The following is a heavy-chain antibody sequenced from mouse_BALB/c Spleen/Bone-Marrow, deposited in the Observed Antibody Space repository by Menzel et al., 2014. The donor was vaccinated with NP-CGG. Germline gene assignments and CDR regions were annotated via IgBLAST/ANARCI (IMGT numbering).Heavy chain of an antibody. D-gene: IGHD5-1-1*01. J-gene: IGHJ4*01. CDR1: GFTFSSFG. CDR3: ARHNTYDAMDY. CDR2: ISSGSSTI. Sequence: DVQLVESGGGLVQPGGSRKLSCAASGFTFSSFGMHWVRQAPEKGLEWVAYISSGSSTIYYADTVKGRFTISRDNPKNTLFLQMASLRSEDTAIYYCARHNTYDAMDYWGQGTSVTVSS. V-gene: IGHV5-17*02.